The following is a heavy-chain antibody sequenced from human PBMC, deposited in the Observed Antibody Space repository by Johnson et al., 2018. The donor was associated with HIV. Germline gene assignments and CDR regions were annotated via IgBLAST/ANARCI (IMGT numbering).Heavy chain of an antibody. Sequence: QVQLVESGGGLVQSGGSLRLSCAASGFAFSNYAMHWVRQAPGKGLEWMAIISYDGSNEYYADSVKGRFTISRDNSKNTLYLQMKSLRVDDTAVYYCARERVGGWEDALDMWGQGTMVTVS. CDR3: ARERVGGWEDALDM. V-gene: IGHV3-30-3*01. CDR2: ISYDGSNE. CDR1: GFAFSNYA. J-gene: IGHJ3*02. D-gene: IGHD6-19*01.